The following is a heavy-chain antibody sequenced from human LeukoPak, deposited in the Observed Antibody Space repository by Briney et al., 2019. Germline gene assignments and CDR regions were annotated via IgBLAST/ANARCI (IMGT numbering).Heavy chain of an antibody. CDR3: ARDDGVGATRGDY. CDR1: GHTFTGYY. CDR2: INPNNGGT. V-gene: IGHV1-2*02. J-gene: IGHJ4*02. D-gene: IGHD1-26*01. Sequence: ASVKVSCKASGHTFTGYYMHWVRQAPGQGLEWMGWINPNNGGTNYAQKFQGRVTMTRDTSISTAYMDLSRLKSDDTAVYYCARDDGVGATRGDYWGQGTLVTVSS.